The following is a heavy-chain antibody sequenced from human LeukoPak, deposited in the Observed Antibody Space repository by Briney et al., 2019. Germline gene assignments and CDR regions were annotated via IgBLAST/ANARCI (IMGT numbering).Heavy chain of an antibody. D-gene: IGHD2-15*01. J-gene: IGHJ3*02. CDR1: GGSISSSSYY. CDR3: ATPNLPLPDAFDI. CDR2: IHYSGST. Sequence: SETLSLTCTVSGGSISSSSYYWGWIRQPPGKGLEWIGSIHYSGSTNYNPSLKSRVTISVDTSKNQFSLKLSSVPAADTAVYYCATPNLPLPDAFDIWGQGTMVTVSS. V-gene: IGHV4-39*07.